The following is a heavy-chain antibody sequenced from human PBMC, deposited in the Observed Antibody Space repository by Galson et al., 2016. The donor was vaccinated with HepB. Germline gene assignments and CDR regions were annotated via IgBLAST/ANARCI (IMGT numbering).Heavy chain of an antibody. J-gene: IGHJ3*02. CDR1: GFTFSSYW. CDR3: ARSDAFDI. V-gene: IGHV3-74*01. Sequence: SLRLSCAASGFTFSSYWMHWVRQAPGKGLVWVSRVNSDEISTSYADSVKGRFTISRDNAKNTLYLQMNSLSAEDTAVYYCARSDAFDIWGQGTMVTVSS. CDR2: VNSDEIST.